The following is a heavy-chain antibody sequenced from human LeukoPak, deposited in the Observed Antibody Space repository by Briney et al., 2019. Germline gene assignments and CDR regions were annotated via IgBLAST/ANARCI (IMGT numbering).Heavy chain of an antibody. Sequence: PGGSLRLSCAASGFTFSSYSMNWVRQAPGKGLEWVSSISSSSSYIYYADSVKGRFTISRDNAKNSLYLQMDSLRAEDTAVYYCASEIVPRWSSPNFDYWGQGILVTVSS. CDR3: ASEIVPRWSSPNFDY. CDR1: GFTFSSYS. D-gene: IGHD2-15*01. J-gene: IGHJ4*02. V-gene: IGHV3-21*01. CDR2: ISSSSSYI.